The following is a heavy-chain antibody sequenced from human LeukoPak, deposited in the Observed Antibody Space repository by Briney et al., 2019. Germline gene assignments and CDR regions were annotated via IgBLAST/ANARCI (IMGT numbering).Heavy chain of an antibody. J-gene: IGHJ5*02. CDR3: AGHQDIVLRVDAQNWFAP. CDR1: GYTFTDYY. Sequence: GASVKVSCKASGYTFTDYYIHWVRQAPGQGLEWMGWINPNSGGTNSAQKFQGRVTMTRDTSISTAYMELSSLRSEDTAVYYCAGHQDIVLRVDAQNWFAPWGQGTLVTVSS. CDR2: INPNSGGT. D-gene: IGHD2-8*01. V-gene: IGHV1-2*02.